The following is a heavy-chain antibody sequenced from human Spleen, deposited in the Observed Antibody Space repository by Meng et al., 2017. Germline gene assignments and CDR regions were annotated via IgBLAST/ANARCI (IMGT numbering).Heavy chain of an antibody. CDR2: INYRGST. CDR3: ARVYSSGWYYFDY. J-gene: IGHJ4*02. Sequence: ESLKISCAASGFTFSDYYWSWIRQPPGKGLEWIGSINYRGSTYYNPSLKSRVTISVDTSKNQFSLKLSSVTAADTAVYYCARVYSSGWYYFDYWGQGTLVTVSS. D-gene: IGHD6-19*01. CDR1: GFTFSDYY. V-gene: IGHV4-59*01.